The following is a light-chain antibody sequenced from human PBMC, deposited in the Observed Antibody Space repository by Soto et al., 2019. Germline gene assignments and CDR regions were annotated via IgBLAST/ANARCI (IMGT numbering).Light chain of an antibody. CDR2: SIN. CDR3: LLYYGGPWV. CDR1: TGAVTSGHY. J-gene: IGLJ3*02. Sequence: QAVVTQEPSLTVSPGGTVTLTCASSTGAVTSGHYPNWFQQKPGQAPRALIYSINNKHSWTPARFSGSLLGGKAALTLSGVQPEDEAEYYCLLYYGGPWVFGGGTKVTVL. V-gene: IGLV7-43*01.